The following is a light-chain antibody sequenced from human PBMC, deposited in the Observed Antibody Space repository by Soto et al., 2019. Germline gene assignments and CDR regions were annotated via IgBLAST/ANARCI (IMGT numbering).Light chain of an antibody. Sequence: DIQMTQSPSLVSVSVGDRSTITCRASNLLGTWLAWYQQKPGKAPKLLIYAASSLQGGVPSRFSGSGSGTDFTLTISSLQPEDFATYFCQQANSFPLTFGGGTKVEIK. CDR3: QQANSFPLT. CDR2: AAS. CDR1: NLLGTW. J-gene: IGKJ4*01. V-gene: IGKV1D-12*01.